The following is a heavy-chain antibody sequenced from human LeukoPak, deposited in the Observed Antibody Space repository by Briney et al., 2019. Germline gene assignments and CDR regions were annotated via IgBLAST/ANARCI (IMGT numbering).Heavy chain of an antibody. V-gene: IGHV3-73*01. CDR1: GFIFSSSA. CDR3: TRGMVLRYFELFDP. CDR2: IRSKANSYAT. J-gene: IGHJ5*02. Sequence: GGSLRLSCAASGFIFSSSAMHWVRQASGKGLEWVGRIRSKANSYATAYAASVKGRFTISRDDSKNTAYLRMNSLKTEDTAVYYCTRGMVLRYFELFDPWGQGTLVTVSS. D-gene: IGHD3-9*01.